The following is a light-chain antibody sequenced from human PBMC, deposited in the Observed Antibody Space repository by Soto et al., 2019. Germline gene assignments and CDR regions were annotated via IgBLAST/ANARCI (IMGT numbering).Light chain of an antibody. CDR1: QSVSSN. V-gene: IGKV3-15*01. Sequence: EIVMTQSPATLSVSPGERATLSCRASQSVSSNLPWYQQKPGQAPRLLIYGASTRATGIPARFSGSGSGTEFTLTISSLQSGDFAVYYCQQDNNWPPYTFGQGTKLEIQ. CDR2: GAS. J-gene: IGKJ2*01. CDR3: QQDNNWPPYT.